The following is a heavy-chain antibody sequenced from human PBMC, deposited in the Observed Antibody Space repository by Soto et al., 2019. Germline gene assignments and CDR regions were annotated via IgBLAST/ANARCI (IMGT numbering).Heavy chain of an antibody. D-gene: IGHD3-22*01. CDR2: IYYSGST. Sequence: SETLSLTCTVSGGSISSSSYYWGWIRQPPGKGLEWIGSIYYSGSTYYNPSLKSRVTISVDTSKNQFSLKLSSVTAADTAVYYCARHGDYYDSSGYLFAIAYWGQGTLVTVSS. CDR1: GGSISSSSYY. V-gene: IGHV4-39*01. CDR3: ARHGDYYDSSGYLFAIAY. J-gene: IGHJ4*02.